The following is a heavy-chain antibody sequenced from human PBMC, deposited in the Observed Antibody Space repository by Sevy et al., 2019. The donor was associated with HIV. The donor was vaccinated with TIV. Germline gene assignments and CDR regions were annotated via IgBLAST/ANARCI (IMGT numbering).Heavy chain of an antibody. J-gene: IGHJ3*02. V-gene: IGHV3-15*01. D-gene: IGHD3-22*01. CDR3: FTMIVVVIKAGLAFDI. Sequence: GGSLRLSCVASGFTFSNAWMSWVRQAPGKGLEWVGRIKSKTDGGTTDYAAPVKGRFTISRDDSKNTLYLQMNSLKTEDTAVYYCFTMIVVVIKAGLAFDIWGQGTMVTVSS. CDR2: IKSKTDGGTT. CDR1: GFTFSNAW.